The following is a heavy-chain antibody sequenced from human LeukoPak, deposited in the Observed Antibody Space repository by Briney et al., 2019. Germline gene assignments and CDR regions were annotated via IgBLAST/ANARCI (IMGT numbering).Heavy chain of an antibody. Sequence: PGGSLRLSCTASGFTFGDYAMSWFRQAPGKGLEWVGFIRSKAYGGTTQYAASVKGRFIISRDDSKSIVYLQMNSLQIEDTALYYCGRLMGGSRIRGVTWGQGTLVTVSS. CDR3: GRLMGGSRIRGVT. V-gene: IGHV3-49*03. D-gene: IGHD6-13*01. J-gene: IGHJ4*02. CDR2: IRSKAYGGTT. CDR1: GFTFGDYA.